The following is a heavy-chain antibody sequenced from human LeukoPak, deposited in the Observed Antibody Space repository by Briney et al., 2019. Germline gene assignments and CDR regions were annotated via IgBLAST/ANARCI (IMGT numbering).Heavy chain of an antibody. CDR2: INHSGST. CDR1: GGSFSGYY. Sequence: SETLSLTCAVYGGSFSGYYWSWIRQPPGKGLEWIGEINHSGSTNYNPSLKSRVTITVDTSKNQFSPKLGSVTAADTAVYYCARGCSGGSCYSDFDYWGQGTLVTVSS. CDR3: ARGCSGGSCYSDFDY. V-gene: IGHV4-34*01. J-gene: IGHJ4*02. D-gene: IGHD2-15*01.